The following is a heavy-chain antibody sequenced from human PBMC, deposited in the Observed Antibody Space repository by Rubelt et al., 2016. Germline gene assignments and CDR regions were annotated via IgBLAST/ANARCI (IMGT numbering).Heavy chain of an antibody. Sequence: QVQLVQSGAEVKKPGASVKVSCKASGYTFTGYYMHWVRQAPGQGLEWMGWINPNSGGTNYAQKLQGRVTMTTDTSTSTAYMELRSLRSDDTAVYYCARSYGDYPVHYYYGMDVWGQGTTVTVSS. CDR2: INPNSGGT. D-gene: IGHD4-17*01. CDR1: GYTFTGYY. V-gene: IGHV1-2*02. J-gene: IGHJ6*02. CDR3: ARSYGDYPVHYYYGMDV.